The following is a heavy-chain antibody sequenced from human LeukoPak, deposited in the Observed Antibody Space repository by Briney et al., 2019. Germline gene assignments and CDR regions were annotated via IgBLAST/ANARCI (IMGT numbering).Heavy chain of an antibody. V-gene: IGHV3-23*01. CDR2: ISGSGGGT. Sequence: GGSLRLSCAASGFTFSSYAMSWVRQAPGKGLEWVSAISGSGGGTYYADSVKGRFTISRDNSKNTLYLQMNSLRAEDTAVYYCAKSIAARRGFDYWGQGTLVTVSS. CDR1: GFTFSSYA. CDR3: AKSIAARRGFDY. D-gene: IGHD6-6*01. J-gene: IGHJ4*02.